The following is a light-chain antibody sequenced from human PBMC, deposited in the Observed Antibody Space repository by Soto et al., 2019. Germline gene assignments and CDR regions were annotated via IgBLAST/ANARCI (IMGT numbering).Light chain of an antibody. J-gene: IGKJ2*01. CDR1: QSVDTW. CDR2: KAS. Sequence: DIQMTQSPSTLSASVGDRITISCRASQSVDTWLAWHQQKPGKAPKFLIYKASSLESGVPSRFSGSGSGTEFTLTISSLQPDDFATYYCQQYNSYSPYTFGQGTKVEIK. V-gene: IGKV1-5*03. CDR3: QQYNSYSPYT.